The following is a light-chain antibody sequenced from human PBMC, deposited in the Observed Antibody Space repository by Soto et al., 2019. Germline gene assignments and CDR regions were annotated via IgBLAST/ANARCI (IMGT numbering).Light chain of an antibody. CDR2: RAS. V-gene: IGKV3-11*01. Sequence: EIVLTQSPATLSLSPGERATLSCRASQSVSIFLAWYQQKPGQAPRLLIYRASNRATGIPARFSGSGSGTDFTLTISRLEPEDFAVYYCQQYGSSITFGQGTRLEIK. CDR3: QQYGSSIT. CDR1: QSVSIF. J-gene: IGKJ5*01.